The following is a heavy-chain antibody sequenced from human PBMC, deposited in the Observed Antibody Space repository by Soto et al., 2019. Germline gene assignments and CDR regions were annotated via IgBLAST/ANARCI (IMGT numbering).Heavy chain of an antibody. J-gene: IGHJ4*02. D-gene: IGHD6-19*01. Sequence: QVQLVQSGADVKKPGASVRVSCKASGYTFTNYAVNWVHQAPGQSLEWMGWVNAGNGHTKYSEKFQGRVTITRDASANTAYMEVSSLRSEDTALYFCARGIWERSSGWYYFDSWGQGTLVTVSS. CDR1: GYTFTNYA. CDR2: VNAGNGHT. CDR3: ARGIWERSSGWYYFDS. V-gene: IGHV1-3*01.